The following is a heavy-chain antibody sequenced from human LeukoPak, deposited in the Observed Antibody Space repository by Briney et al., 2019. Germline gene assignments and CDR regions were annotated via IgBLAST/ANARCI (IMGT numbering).Heavy chain of an antibody. J-gene: IGHJ4*02. V-gene: IGHV3-74*01. CDR3: ARPGYTYGQFDY. D-gene: IGHD5-18*01. Sequence: PGGSLRLSCAASGFTFSTYWMHWVRQAPRKGLVWVSRINPDGSSTSYADSVKGRFTISRDNAKNTVYLQMNSLRAEDTAVYYCARPGYTYGQFDYWGQGTLVTVSS. CDR2: INPDGSST. CDR1: GFTFSTYW.